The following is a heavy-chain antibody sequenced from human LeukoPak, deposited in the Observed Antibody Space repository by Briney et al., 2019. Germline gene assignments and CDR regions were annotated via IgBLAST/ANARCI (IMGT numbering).Heavy chain of an antibody. CDR1: GGTFSSYA. D-gene: IGHD2-2*02. J-gene: IGHJ6*03. CDR3: ATRGSQYQLLYVSYYYYHMDV. CDR2: IIPIFGTA. Sequence: GASVKVSCKASGGTFSSYAISWVRQAPGQGLEWMGGIIPIFGTANYAQKFQGRVTITADESTSTAYMELSSLRSEDTAVYYCATRGSQYQLLYVSYYYYHMDVWGKGTTVTVSS. V-gene: IGHV1-69*13.